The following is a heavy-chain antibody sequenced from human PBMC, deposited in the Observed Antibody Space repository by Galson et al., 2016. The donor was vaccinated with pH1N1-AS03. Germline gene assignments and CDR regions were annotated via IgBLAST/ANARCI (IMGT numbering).Heavy chain of an antibody. CDR3: ARAPSWALGNYFDY. D-gene: IGHD1-26*01. J-gene: IGHJ4*02. V-gene: IGHV3-7*03. Sequence: SLRLSCAASGFTFSSYWMSWVRQAPGKGLEWVANIKQDGSEKYYVDSVKGRFTISRDNAKNSLYLQMNSLRAEDTAVYYCARAPSWALGNYFDYWGQGTLVTVSS. CDR1: GFTFSSYW. CDR2: IKQDGSEK.